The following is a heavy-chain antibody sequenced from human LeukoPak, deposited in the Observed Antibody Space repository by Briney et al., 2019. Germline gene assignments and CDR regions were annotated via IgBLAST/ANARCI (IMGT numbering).Heavy chain of an antibody. D-gene: IGHD1-26*01. CDR2: ISSSSSYI. CDR1: GFSFSSYS. V-gene: IGHV3-21*01. J-gene: IGHJ3*02. CDR3: ARGPVWELLLEGAFDI. Sequence: GGSLSLSCAASGFSFSSYSMNWVRQAPGRGLEWVSSISSSSSYIYHAHSVKGRFTISRDNAKNSLYLQMNSLRAEDTAVYYCARGPVWELLLEGAFDIWGQGTMVTVSS.